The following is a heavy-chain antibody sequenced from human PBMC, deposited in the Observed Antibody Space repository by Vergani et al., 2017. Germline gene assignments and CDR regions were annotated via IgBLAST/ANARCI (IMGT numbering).Heavy chain of an antibody. CDR3: ARQDFWSGYFYMDV. J-gene: IGHJ6*03. CDR2: ISSSSTI. CDR1: GFTFSSYS. Sequence: EVQLVESGGGLVQPGGSLRLSCAASGFTFSSYSMNWVRQAPGKGLEWVSYISSSSTIYYADSVKGRFTISRDNAKNSLYLQMNSLRAEDTAVYYCARQDFWSGYFYMDVWGKGTTVTVSS. D-gene: IGHD3-3*01. V-gene: IGHV3-48*01.